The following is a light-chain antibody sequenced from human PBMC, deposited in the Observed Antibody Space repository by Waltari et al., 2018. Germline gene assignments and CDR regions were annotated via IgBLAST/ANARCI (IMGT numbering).Light chain of an antibody. CDR3: QQYMSYSWT. CDR1: ETISSW. Sequence: DIQMIQSPSTLSASVRDRVNITCRASETISSWLAWYQQKPGKAPKVLIYKASSLESGVPSRFSGSGSGTEFTLTISSLQPDDFATYYCQQYMSYSWTFGQGTKVEIK. CDR2: KAS. V-gene: IGKV1-5*03. J-gene: IGKJ1*01.